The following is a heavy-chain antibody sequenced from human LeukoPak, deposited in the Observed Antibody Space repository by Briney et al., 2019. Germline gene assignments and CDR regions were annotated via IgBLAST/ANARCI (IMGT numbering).Heavy chain of an antibody. CDR3: ARDSALAQAVMFDY. J-gene: IGHJ4*02. D-gene: IGHD6-19*01. V-gene: IGHV1-2*02. CDR2: INPNSGGT. Sequence: ASVKVSCKASRYTFTGYYMHWVRQAPGQGLEWMGWINPNSGGTNYAQKFQGRVTMTRDTSISTAYMELSRLRSDDTAVYYCARDSALAQAVMFDYWGQGTLVTVSS. CDR1: RYTFTGYY.